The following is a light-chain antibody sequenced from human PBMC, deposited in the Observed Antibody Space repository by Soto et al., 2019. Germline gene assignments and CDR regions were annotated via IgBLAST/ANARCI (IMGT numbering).Light chain of an antibody. CDR3: QTYDTGVSGSI. J-gene: IGLJ2*01. Sequence: QSVLTQPPSVSGAPGQRVAISCAGTSSNIGAGYDVHWYQHLPGTAPKLLIFGNINRPLGVPDRFSGSKSGTSASLAITGXXXXXXGDYYCQTYDTGVSGSIFGGGTKLTVL. V-gene: IGLV1-40*01. CDR1: SSNIGAGYD. CDR2: GNI.